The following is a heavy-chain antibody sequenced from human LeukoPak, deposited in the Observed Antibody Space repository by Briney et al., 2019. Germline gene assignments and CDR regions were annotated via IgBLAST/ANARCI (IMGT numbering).Heavy chain of an antibody. V-gene: IGHV1-69*04. CDR2: IIPILGIA. Sequence: SVKASCKASGGTFSSYAISWVRQAPGQGLEWMGRIIPILGIANYAQKFQGRVTITADKSTSTAYMELSSLRSEDTAVYYCASKSHYDSSGYYYASWGQGTLVTVSS. CDR1: GGTFSSYA. J-gene: IGHJ4*02. CDR3: ASKSHYDSSGYYYAS. D-gene: IGHD3-22*01.